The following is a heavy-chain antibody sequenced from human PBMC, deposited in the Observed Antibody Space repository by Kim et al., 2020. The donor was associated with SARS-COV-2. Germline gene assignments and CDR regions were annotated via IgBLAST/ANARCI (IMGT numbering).Heavy chain of an antibody. Sequence: SVKVSCKASGGTFSSYAISWVRQAPGQGLEWMGGIIPIFGTANYAQKFQGRVTITADESTSTAYMELSSLRSEDTAVYYCARDSDILTGYRPRFDYWGQGTLVTVSS. V-gene: IGHV1-69*13. D-gene: IGHD3-9*01. CDR3: ARDSDILTGYRPRFDY. CDR1: GGTFSSYA. CDR2: IIPIFGTA. J-gene: IGHJ4*02.